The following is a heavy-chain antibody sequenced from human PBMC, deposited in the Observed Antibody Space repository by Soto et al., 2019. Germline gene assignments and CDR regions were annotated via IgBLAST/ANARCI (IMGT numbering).Heavy chain of an antibody. Sequence: ASVKVSCKASGGTFSSYTISWVRQAPGQGLEWMGRIIPILGIANYAQKFQGRVTMTRNTSISTAYMELSSLRSEDTAVYYCARSYYYDSSGYGYWGQGTLVTVSS. CDR2: IIPILGIA. J-gene: IGHJ4*02. CDR3: ARSYYYDSSGYGY. D-gene: IGHD3-22*01. V-gene: IGHV1-69*02. CDR1: GGTFSSYT.